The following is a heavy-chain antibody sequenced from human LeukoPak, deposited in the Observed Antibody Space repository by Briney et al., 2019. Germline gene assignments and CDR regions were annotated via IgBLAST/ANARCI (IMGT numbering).Heavy chain of an antibody. Sequence: GGSLRLSCVASGFTFSNYAMSWVRQAPGKGLEWVSTITGSGTSTYYADSLKGRFTISRDNSKNTVFLQMNSLRHEDTAIYYCVIWGDYDVLTGYYVPDYWGQGTLVTVSS. CDR3: VIWGDYDVLTGYYVPDY. V-gene: IGHV3-23*01. CDR2: ITGSGTST. CDR1: GFTFSNYA. J-gene: IGHJ4*02. D-gene: IGHD3-9*01.